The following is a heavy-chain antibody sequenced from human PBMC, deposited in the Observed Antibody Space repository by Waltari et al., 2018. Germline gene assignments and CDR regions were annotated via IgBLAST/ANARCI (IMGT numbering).Heavy chain of an antibody. J-gene: IGHJ4*02. CDR1: GFTFDDYA. V-gene: IGHV3-9*03. CDR2: ISWNSGSI. D-gene: IGHD6-13*01. Sequence: EVQLVESGGGLVQPGRSLRLSCAASGFTFDDYAMHWVRQAPGKGLEWVSGISWNSGSIGYADSVKGRFTISRDNAKNSLYLQMNSLRAEDMALYYCAKAGAAAGQSYFDYWGQGTLVTVSS. CDR3: AKAGAAAGQSYFDY.